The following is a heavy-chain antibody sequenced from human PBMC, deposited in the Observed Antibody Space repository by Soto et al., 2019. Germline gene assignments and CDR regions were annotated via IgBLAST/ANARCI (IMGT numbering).Heavy chain of an antibody. CDR2: TYYRSKWYN. J-gene: IGHJ5*02. CDR1: GDSVSSNSAA. CDR3: ARDAYGLSSSWYYGWFDP. V-gene: IGHV6-1*01. D-gene: IGHD6-13*01. Sequence: SQTLSLTCAISGDSVSSNSAAWNWIRQSPSRGLEWLGRTYYRSKWYNDYAVSVKSRITINPDTSKNRFSLQLNSVTPEDTAVYYCARDAYGLSSSWYYGWFDPWGQGTLVTVSS.